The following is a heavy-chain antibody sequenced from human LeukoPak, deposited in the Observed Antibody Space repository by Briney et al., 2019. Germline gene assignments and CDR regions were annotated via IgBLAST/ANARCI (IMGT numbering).Heavy chain of an antibody. CDR1: GFTFSSYG. CDR3: AKEEARDQSGYYYYYYYMDV. Sequence: GGSLRLSCAASGFTFSSYGMHWVRQAPGKGLEWVAVIWYDGSNKYYADSVKGRFTISRDNSKNTLYLQMNSLRGEDTAVYYCAKEEARDQSGYYYYYYYMDVWCKGTTVTVSS. D-gene: IGHD3-22*01. J-gene: IGHJ6*03. CDR2: IWYDGSNK. V-gene: IGHV3-33*06.